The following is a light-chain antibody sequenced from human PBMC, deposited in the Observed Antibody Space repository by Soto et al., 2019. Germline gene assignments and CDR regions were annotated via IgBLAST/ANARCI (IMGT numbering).Light chain of an antibody. V-gene: IGLV1-47*01. CDR1: RSNIGNNY. CDR2: RNT. CDR3: EAWDDSLSGHV. Sequence: QSVLTRPPSASGTPGQTVTISCSGSRSNIGNNYVCWYQQLPGAAPKLLIYRNTQRPSGVPDRFSGSKSGTAASLAISGLRSEDEADYFCEAWDDSLSGHVFGTGTKVTV. J-gene: IGLJ1*01.